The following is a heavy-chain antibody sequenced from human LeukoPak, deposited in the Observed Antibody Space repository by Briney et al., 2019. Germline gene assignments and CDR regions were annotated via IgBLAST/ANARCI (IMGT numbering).Heavy chain of an antibody. CDR3: ARGNGGGNVLGNYYYYRDV. D-gene: IGHD4-23*01. CDR2: INHSGST. J-gene: IGHJ6*03. CDR1: GGSFSGYY. Sequence: SETLSLTCAVYGGSFSGYYWSWIRQPPGKGLEWIGQINHSGSTNYNPSLKSRVAISVDTSKNQFSLKLSSVTAADTAVYFCARGNGGGNVLGNYYYYRDVGEKGPTAPASS. V-gene: IGHV4-34*01.